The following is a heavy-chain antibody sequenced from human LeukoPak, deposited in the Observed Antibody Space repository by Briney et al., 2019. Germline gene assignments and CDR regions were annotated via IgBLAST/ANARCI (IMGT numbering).Heavy chain of an antibody. J-gene: IGHJ3*02. CDR2: IYHSGST. V-gene: IGHV4-38-2*01. D-gene: IGHD6-6*01. CDR1: GYSISSGAD. Sequence: SDTQSLTCAVSGYSISSGADWGWIRQPPGKGLEWIGSIYHSGSTYYNPSLKSRVTISVDTSKNQLSVNVSSVTAADTSVYYCARNLTVPRHDAFDIWGQGTMVTVSS. CDR3: ARNLTVPRHDAFDI.